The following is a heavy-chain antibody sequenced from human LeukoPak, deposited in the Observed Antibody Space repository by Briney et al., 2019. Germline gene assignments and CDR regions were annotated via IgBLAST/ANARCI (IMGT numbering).Heavy chain of an antibody. J-gene: IGHJ4*02. CDR1: GGSISNYY. CDR2: IYTSGST. Sequence: SETLSLTCSVSGGSISNYYWSWIRQPPGKGLEWIGYIYTSGSTNYNPSLKSRVTISVDTSKNLFSLKLSSVTAADTAVYYCARHGVVPAPFDYWGQGTLVAVSS. CDR3: ARHGVVPAPFDY. V-gene: IGHV4-4*09. D-gene: IGHD2-2*01.